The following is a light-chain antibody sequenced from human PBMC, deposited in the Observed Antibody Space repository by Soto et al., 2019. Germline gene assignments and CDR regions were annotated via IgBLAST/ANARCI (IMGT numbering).Light chain of an antibody. CDR2: DTS. CDR1: QSVSSSH. Sequence: EVELTQSPGTLSLSPGERATLSCRASQSVSSSHLAWYQQKRGQAPRLLIYDTSTRATGIPDRFSGSGSGTDFTLTISRLETEEFAVYHCHQYGASPWTFGQGTKVVVK. CDR3: HQYGASPWT. V-gene: IGKV3-20*01. J-gene: IGKJ1*01.